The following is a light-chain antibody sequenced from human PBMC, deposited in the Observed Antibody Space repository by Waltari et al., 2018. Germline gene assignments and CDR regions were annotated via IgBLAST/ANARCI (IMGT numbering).Light chain of an antibody. CDR1: SGHRDNA. V-gene: IGLV4-69*01. Sequence: QLVLTQSPSASASLGASVKLTCTLSSGHRDNAIAWHQQQPEKGPRYLMKLNNDGSHTKGDGIPDRFSGSSSGPERYLTISSLQSEDEADYYCQTWGTGIHVFGGGTKLTVL. CDR3: QTWGTGIHV. J-gene: IGLJ2*01. CDR2: LNNDGSH.